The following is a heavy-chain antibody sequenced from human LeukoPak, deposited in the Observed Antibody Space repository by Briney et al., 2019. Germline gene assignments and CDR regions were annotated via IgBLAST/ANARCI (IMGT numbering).Heavy chain of an antibody. J-gene: IGHJ4*02. D-gene: IGHD3-22*01. CDR3: ARVNYYDSSGYQPYFDY. CDR1: GYTFTGYY. Sequence: GASVKVSCKASGYTFTGYYMHWVRQAPGQGLEWMGWINPNSGGTNYAQKFQGRVTMTRDTSISTACMELSRLRSDDTAVYYCARVNYYDSSGYQPYFDYWGQGTLVTVSS. V-gene: IGHV1-2*02. CDR2: INPNSGGT.